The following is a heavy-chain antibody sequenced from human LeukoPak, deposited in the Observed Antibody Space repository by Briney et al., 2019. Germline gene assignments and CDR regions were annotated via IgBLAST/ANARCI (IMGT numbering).Heavy chain of an antibody. CDR3: ARDGFSGSYHRYFDY. Sequence: PSETLSLTCTVSGGSLSSGSYYWSWLRQPAGRGLEWIGRIYTSGSTNCNPSLKSRVTISVDTSKNQFSLNLSSVTAADTAVYYCARDGFSGSYHRYFDYWGQGTLVTVSS. CDR2: IYTSGST. CDR1: GGSLSSGSYY. J-gene: IGHJ4*02. V-gene: IGHV4-61*02. D-gene: IGHD1-26*01.